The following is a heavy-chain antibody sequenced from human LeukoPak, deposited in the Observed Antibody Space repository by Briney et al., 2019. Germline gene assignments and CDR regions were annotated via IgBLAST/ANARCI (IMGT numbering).Heavy chain of an antibody. Sequence: PSETLSLTCAVYGGSFSGYYWSWIRQPPGKGLEWTGEINHSGSTNYNPSLKSRVTISVDTSKNQFSLKLSSVTAADTAVYYCARENVLRYFDWLLSPSYYFDYWGQGTLVTVSS. CDR3: ARENVLRYFDWLLSPSYYFDY. V-gene: IGHV4-34*01. J-gene: IGHJ4*02. D-gene: IGHD3-9*01. CDR1: GGSFSGYY. CDR2: INHSGST.